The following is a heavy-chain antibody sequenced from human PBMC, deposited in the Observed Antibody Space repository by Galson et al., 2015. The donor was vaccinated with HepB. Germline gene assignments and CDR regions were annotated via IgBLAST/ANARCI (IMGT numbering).Heavy chain of an antibody. J-gene: IGHJ5*02. Sequence: SLRLSCAASGFTFSSYAMNWVRQAPGKGLEWVSGISGSGGSTYYADSVKGRFTISRDNSKNTLYLQMNSLRAEDTAVYYCAKDGKSDYDSWVTWFDPWGQGTLVTVSS. D-gene: IGHD5-12*01. CDR2: ISGSGGST. CDR3: AKDGKSDYDSWVTWFDP. V-gene: IGHV3-23*01. CDR1: GFTFSSYA.